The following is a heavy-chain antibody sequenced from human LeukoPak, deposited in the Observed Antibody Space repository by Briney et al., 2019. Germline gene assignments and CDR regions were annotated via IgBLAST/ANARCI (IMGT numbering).Heavy chain of an antibody. J-gene: IGHJ2*01. D-gene: IGHD1-14*01. Sequence: GASVKVSCKVSGYTLTELSMHWVRQAPGKGLEWMGGFDPEDGETIYAQKFQGRVTMTEDTSTDTAYMELSSLRSEDTAVYYCATGRNHKKLSVFDLWGRGTLATVSS. CDR3: ATGRNHKKLSVFDL. CDR2: FDPEDGET. CDR1: GYTLTELS. V-gene: IGHV1-24*01.